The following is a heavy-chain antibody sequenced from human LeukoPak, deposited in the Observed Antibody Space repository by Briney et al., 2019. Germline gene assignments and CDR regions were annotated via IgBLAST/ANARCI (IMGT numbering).Heavy chain of an antibody. Sequence: ASVKVSCKASGGTFSGYAISCVRQGPGQGLEWMGGIIPIFGTANYAQKFQGRVTITADESTSTAYMELSSLRSEDTAVYYCARDRREIQLWFHPRWFDPWGQGTLVTVSS. CDR3: ARDRREIQLWFHPRWFDP. D-gene: IGHD5-18*01. CDR1: GGTFSGYA. CDR2: IIPIFGTA. V-gene: IGHV1-69*13. J-gene: IGHJ5*02.